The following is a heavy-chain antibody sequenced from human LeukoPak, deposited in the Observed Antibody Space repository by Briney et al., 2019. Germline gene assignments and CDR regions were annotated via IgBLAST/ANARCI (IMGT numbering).Heavy chain of an antibody. CDR1: GGSISSGGYY. CDR2: IYYSGST. V-gene: IGHV4-31*11. Sequence: SETLSLTCAVSGGSISSGGYYWSWIRQHPGKGLEWIGYIYYSGSTYYNPSLKSRVTISVDTSKNQFSLKLSSVTAADTAVYYCAKDYDSSGYAAFDIWGQGTMVTVSS. D-gene: IGHD3-22*01. CDR3: AKDYDSSGYAAFDI. J-gene: IGHJ3*02.